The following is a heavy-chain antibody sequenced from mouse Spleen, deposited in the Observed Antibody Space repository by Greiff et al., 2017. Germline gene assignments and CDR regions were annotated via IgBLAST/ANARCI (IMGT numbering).Heavy chain of an antibody. V-gene: IGHV1-76*01. CDR2: IYPGSGNT. D-gene: IGHD1-1*01. CDR1: GYTFTDYY. Sequence: QVQLKQSGAELVRPGASVKLSCKASGYTFTDYYINWVKQRPGQGLEWIARIYPGSGNTYYNEKFKGKATLTAEKSSSTAYMQLSSLTSEDSAVYFCARGLITTVPSPFAYWGQGTLVTVSA. CDR3: ARGLITTVPSPFAY. J-gene: IGHJ3*01.